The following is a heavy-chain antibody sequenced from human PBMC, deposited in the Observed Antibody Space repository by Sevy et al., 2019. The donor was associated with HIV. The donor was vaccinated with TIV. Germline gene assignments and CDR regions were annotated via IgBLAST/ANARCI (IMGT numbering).Heavy chain of an antibody. J-gene: IGHJ4*02. D-gene: IGHD4-17*01. CDR1: GGTFSSYA. CDR2: IIPIFGTA. CDR3: ARVGGTVTYFDY. V-gene: IGHV1-69*13. Sequence: ASVKVSCEASGGTFSSYAISWVRQAPGQELEWMGGIIPIFGTANYAQKFQGRVTITADESTSTAYMELSSLRSEDTAVYYCARVGGTVTYFDYWGQGTLVTVSS.